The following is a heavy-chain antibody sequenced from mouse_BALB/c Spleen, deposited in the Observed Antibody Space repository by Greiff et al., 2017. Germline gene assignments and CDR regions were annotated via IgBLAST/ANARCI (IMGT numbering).Heavy chain of an antibody. J-gene: IGHJ4*01. V-gene: IGHV1-12*01. Sequence: QVQLQQSGAELVRSGASVKMSCKASGYTFTSYNMHWVKQTPGQGLEWIGYIYPENGGTNYNQKFKGKATLTADTSSSTAYMQISSLTSEDSAVYFCARGDYRYDAGAMDYWGQGTSVTVSS. CDR1: GYTFTSYN. D-gene: IGHD2-14*01. CDR3: ARGDYRYDAGAMDY. CDR2: IYPENGGT.